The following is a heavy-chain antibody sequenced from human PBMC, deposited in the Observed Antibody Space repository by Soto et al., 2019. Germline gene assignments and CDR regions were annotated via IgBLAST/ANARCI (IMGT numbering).Heavy chain of an antibody. J-gene: IGHJ6*03. D-gene: IGHD2-2*01. CDR2: IYPGDSDT. V-gene: IGHV5-51*01. CDR3: ARHQADCSSTSCYQDYYYYYMDV. Sequence: GESLKISCKGSGYSFTSYWIGWVRQMPGKGLEWMGIIYPGDSDTRYSPSFQGQVTISADKSISTAYLQWSSLKASDTAMYYCARHQADCSSTSCYQDYYYYYMDVWGKGTTVTVSS. CDR1: GYSFTSYW.